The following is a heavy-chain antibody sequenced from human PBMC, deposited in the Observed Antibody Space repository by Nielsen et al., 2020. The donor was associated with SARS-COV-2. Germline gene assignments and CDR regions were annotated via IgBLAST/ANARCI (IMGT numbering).Heavy chain of an antibody. V-gene: IGHV3-64D*09. D-gene: IGHD6-13*01. CDR3: VRDMWLATAGTYFDY. CDR2: ISSNGGRT. Sequence: GGSLRLSCSASGFTFSNYAMSWVRQAPGKGLEYVSGISSNGGRTYYADSVKGRLTISRDNSKNTLYLQMSSLRAEDTAVYYCVRDMWLATAGTYFDYWGQGTLVTVSS. CDR1: GFTFSNYA. J-gene: IGHJ4*02.